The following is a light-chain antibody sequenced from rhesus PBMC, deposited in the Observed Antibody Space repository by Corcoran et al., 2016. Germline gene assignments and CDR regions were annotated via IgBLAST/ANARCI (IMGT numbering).Light chain of an antibody. CDR1: ENVNNY. Sequence: DIQMTQSPSSLSASVGDRVTITCRASENVNNYLHWYQQKPGKAPKLLIYAASTLQSGVPSRFSGSGSGTDYTFTISSLQPKDVATYYCQHSYGTPLTFGGGTKVEIK. CDR2: AAS. CDR3: QHSYGTPLT. J-gene: IGKJ4*01. V-gene: IGKV1-74*01.